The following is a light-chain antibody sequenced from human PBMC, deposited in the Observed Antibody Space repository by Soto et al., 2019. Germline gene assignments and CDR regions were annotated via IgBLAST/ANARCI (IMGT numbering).Light chain of an antibody. CDR2: DAS. J-gene: IGKJ1*01. CDR1: QSISSW. CDR3: QQYNSFWT. V-gene: IGKV1-5*01. Sequence: DIQMTQSPSTLSASVGDRVTITCRASQSISSWLSWYQQKPGKAPRLLIYDASYLERGVPSRFSGSGSGTEFTLTISYLQPDDLATYYCQQYNSFWTFGQGTKVEI.